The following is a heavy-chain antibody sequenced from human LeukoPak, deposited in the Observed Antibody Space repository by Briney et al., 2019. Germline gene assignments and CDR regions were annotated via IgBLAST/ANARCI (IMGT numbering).Heavy chain of an antibody. Sequence: SVKVSCKASGGTFSSYAISWVRQAPGQGLEWMGRIIPILGIANYAQKCQGRVTITADKSTSTAYMELSSLRSEDTAVYYCARGLYCGGDCYYYYGMDVWGQGTTVTVSS. D-gene: IGHD2-21*02. V-gene: IGHV1-69*04. J-gene: IGHJ6*02. CDR2: IIPILGIA. CDR3: ARGLYCGGDCYYYYGMDV. CDR1: GGTFSSYA.